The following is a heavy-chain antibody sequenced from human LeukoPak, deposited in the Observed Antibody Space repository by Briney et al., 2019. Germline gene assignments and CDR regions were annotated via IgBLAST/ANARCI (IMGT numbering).Heavy chain of an antibody. D-gene: IGHD1-26*01. V-gene: IGHV3-53*01. CDR2: TYSGGTT. CDR3: ARDRGAGIVGAVDY. J-gene: IGHJ4*02. Sequence: GGSLRLSCAASGFTVSSDYMTWVRQAPGKGLEWVSVTYSGGTTYYADSVKGRFIISRDNSKNTLYLQMNSLRAEDTAVYYCARDRGAGIVGAVDYWGQGTLVTVSS. CDR1: GFTVSSDY.